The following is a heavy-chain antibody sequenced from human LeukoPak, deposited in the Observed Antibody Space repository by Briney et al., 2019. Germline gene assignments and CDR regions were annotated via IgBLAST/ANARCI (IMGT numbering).Heavy chain of an antibody. Sequence: GGSLRLSCAASGFTFSSYSMNWVRQAPGKELEWVSSISSSSSYIYYADSVKGRFTISRDNAKNSLYLQMNSLRAEDTAVYYCARAPVVVPAAWGQGTLVTVSS. CDR1: GFTFSSYS. V-gene: IGHV3-21*01. CDR3: ARAPVVVPAA. J-gene: IGHJ4*02. CDR2: ISSSSSYI. D-gene: IGHD2-2*01.